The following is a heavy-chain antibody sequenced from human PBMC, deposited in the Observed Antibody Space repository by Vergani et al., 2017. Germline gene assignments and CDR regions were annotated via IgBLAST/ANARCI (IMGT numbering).Heavy chain of an antibody. CDR3: ASEYYYYYYMDV. J-gene: IGHJ6*03. CDR1: GGTFSSYA. Sequence: QVQLVQSGAEVKKPGSSVKVSCKASGGTFSSYAISWVRQAPEQGLEWMGRIIPILGIANYAQKFQGRVTITADKSTSTAYMELSSLRSEDTAVYYCASEYYYYYYMDVWGKGTTVTVSS. CDR2: IIPILGIA. V-gene: IGHV1-69*04.